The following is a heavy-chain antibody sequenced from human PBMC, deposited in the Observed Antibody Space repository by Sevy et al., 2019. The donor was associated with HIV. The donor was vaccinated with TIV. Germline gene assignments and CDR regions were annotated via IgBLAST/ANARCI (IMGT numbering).Heavy chain of an antibody. CDR1: GFTFSRFA. Sequence: GGSLRLSCAASGFTFSRFAMSWVRQAPGKGLEWVSIISGSGDITYYEQSVKGRFTISRDNSKNTLSLQMNSLRAEDXXXXXXXXXXXXXXXGQFDYWGQGTLVTVSS. J-gene: IGHJ4*02. CDR2: ISGSGDIT. CDR3: XXXXXXXXXGQFDY. V-gene: IGHV3-23*01.